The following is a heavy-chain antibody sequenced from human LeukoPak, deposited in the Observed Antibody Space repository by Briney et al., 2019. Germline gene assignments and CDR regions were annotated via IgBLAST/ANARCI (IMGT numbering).Heavy chain of an antibody. CDR1: GFTVSSNY. Sequence: GGSLRLSCAASGFTVSSNYMSWVRQAPGKGLEWVSVIYSGDSTYYADSVKGRFTISRDNSMNTLYLQMNSLRAEDTAVYYCARDYYSASGSYFDYWGQGTLGTVSS. D-gene: IGHD3-10*01. CDR3: ARDYYSASGSYFDY. V-gene: IGHV3-53*01. J-gene: IGHJ4*02. CDR2: IYSGDST.